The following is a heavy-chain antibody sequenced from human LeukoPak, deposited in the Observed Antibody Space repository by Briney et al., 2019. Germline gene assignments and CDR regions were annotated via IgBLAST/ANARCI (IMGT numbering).Heavy chain of an antibody. CDR2: INPNNGGT. D-gene: IGHD3-10*01. J-gene: IGHJ6*03. Sequence: GASVKVSCKASGYTFTGYYIHWVRQAPGQGLEWMGWINPNNGGTNYARGFQGRVTMTRDTSISTAYMELSRLRSDDTAVYYCARSGMVRGVKSYYYMDVWGKGTTVTVSS. CDR3: ARSGMVRGVKSYYYMDV. V-gene: IGHV1-2*02. CDR1: GYTFTGYY.